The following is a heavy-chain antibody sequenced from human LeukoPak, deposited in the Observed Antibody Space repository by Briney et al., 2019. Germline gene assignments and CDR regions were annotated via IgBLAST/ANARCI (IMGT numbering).Heavy chain of an antibody. CDR2: ISTNSAFI. D-gene: IGHD5-24*01. CDR3: AKDDRWLQFCC. V-gene: IGHV3-23*01. CDR1: GFTFINYS. Sequence: PGGSLRLSCTASGFTFINYSMNWVRQAPGKGLEWVSSISTNSAFIYYADSVRGRFTISRDNSRNTVYLQMNSLRAEDTAVYYCAKDDRWLQFCCWGQGTLVTVSA. J-gene: IGHJ4*02.